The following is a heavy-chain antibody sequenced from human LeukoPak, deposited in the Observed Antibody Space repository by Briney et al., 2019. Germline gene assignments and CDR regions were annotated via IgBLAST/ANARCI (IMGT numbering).Heavy chain of an antibody. CDR2: ISGDGTTT. J-gene: IGHJ5*02. V-gene: IGHV3-74*01. Sequence: GGSLRLSCAASRFTFSNYFIQWVRQAPGKGLVWVSRISGDGTTTIYADSVKGRFTISRDNAKNTLYLQMNSLRDDDTAVYYCSRRVDSTRWFDPWGQGTLVTVSS. CDR1: RFTFSNYF. CDR3: SRRVDSTRWFDP. D-gene: IGHD2-15*01.